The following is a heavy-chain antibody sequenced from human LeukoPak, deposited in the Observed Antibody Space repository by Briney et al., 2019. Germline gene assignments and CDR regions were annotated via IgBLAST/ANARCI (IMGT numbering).Heavy chain of an antibody. V-gene: IGHV4-59*08. CDR1: GGSISSYY. J-gene: IGHJ5*02. D-gene: IGHD3-10*01. CDR3: ARHGPGDSVWSGELGSGTYNWFDP. Sequence: SETLSLTCTVSGGSISSYYWSWIRQPPGKGLEWIGYIYYSGSTNYNPSLKSRVTISVDTSKNQFSLKLSSVTAADTAVYYCARHGPGDSVWSGELGSGTYNWFDPWGQGTLVTVSS. CDR2: IYYSGST.